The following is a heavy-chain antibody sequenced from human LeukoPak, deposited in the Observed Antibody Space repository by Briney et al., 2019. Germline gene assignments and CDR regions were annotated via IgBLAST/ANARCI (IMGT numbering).Heavy chain of an antibody. Sequence: PGGSLRLSCAASGFTFDDYAMHWVRQAPGKGLEWVSGISWNSGSIGYADSVKGRFTISRDNAKNSLYLQMNSLRAEVTALYYCAKGPFVDTAMVHYFDYWGQGTLVTVSS. D-gene: IGHD5-18*01. J-gene: IGHJ4*02. CDR1: GFTFDDYA. V-gene: IGHV3-9*01. CDR2: ISWNSGSI. CDR3: AKGPFVDTAMVHYFDY.